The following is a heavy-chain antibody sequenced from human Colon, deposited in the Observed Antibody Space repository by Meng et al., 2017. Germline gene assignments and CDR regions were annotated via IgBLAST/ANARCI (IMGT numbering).Heavy chain of an antibody. D-gene: IGHD3-10*01. CDR2: INQDGSAK. CDR1: GFTFRSYL. V-gene: IGHV3-7*01. J-gene: IGHJ5*01. CDR3: ARTAGILDS. Sequence: ESLKISCATSGFTFRSYLMTWVRQAPGKGLEWVSNINQDGSAKNYADSLKGRFLISRDNTKNSLYLEMSNLRTEDTAVYYCARTAGILDSWGPGTMVTVSS.